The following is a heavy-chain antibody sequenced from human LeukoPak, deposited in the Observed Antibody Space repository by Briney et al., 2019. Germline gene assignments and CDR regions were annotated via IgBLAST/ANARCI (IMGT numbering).Heavy chain of an antibody. V-gene: IGHV3-23*01. J-gene: IGHJ4*02. CDR2: ISGSGGST. CDR1: GFAVSIHH. CDR3: AKDPRGYSYGPIDY. Sequence: PGGSLRLSCAVSGFAVSIHHVTWVRQAPGKGLEWVSAISGSGGSTYYADSVKGRFTISRGNSKNTLYLQMNSLRAEDTAVYYCAKDPRGYSYGPIDYWGQGTLVTVSS. D-gene: IGHD5-18*01.